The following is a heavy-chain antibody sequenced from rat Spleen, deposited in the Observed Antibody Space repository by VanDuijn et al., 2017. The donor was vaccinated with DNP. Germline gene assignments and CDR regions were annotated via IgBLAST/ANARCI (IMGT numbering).Heavy chain of an antibody. CDR1: GFTFTNYG. J-gene: IGHJ3*01. CDR2: ILYDATRT. CDR3: ATAGTITTLSTGRFAY. Sequence: EVQLVESGGGLVQPGGSLKLSCAASGFTFTNYGLHWIRQAPNKGLEWVATILYDATRTYYRDSVTGRFTVSRDNAKNTLSLQLDSLRSEDTATYYCATAGTITTLSTGRFAYWGQGTLVTVSS. D-gene: IGHD1-10*01. V-gene: IGHV5S10*01.